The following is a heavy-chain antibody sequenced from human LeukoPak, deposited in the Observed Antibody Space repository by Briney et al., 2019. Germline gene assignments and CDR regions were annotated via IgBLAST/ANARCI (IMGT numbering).Heavy chain of an antibody. V-gene: IGHV4-59*01. D-gene: IGHD6-13*01. CDR1: GDSISNYY. J-gene: IGHJ5*02. CDR3: ARRRAEGGSNGHYNWFDP. Sequence: SETLSLTCTVSGDSISNYYWSWIRQPPGKGLEWIGYIYHSGSTKYNPSPKSRVTISVDTSKNQFSLKLSSVTAADTAVYYCARRRAEGGSNGHYNWFDPWGQGILVTVSS. CDR2: IYHSGST.